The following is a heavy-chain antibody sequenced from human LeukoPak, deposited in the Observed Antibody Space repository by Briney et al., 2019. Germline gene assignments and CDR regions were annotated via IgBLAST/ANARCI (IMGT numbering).Heavy chain of an antibody. CDR3: ARELDY. J-gene: IGHJ4*02. CDR1: GFTFSSYG. CDR2: ISYDGSNK. V-gene: IGHV3-30*03. Sequence: PGGSLRLSCAASGFTFSSYGMHWVRQAPGKGLEWVAVISYDGSNKYYADSVKGRFTISRDNSKNTLYLHMNSLRAEDTAVYYCARELDYWGQGTLVTVSS.